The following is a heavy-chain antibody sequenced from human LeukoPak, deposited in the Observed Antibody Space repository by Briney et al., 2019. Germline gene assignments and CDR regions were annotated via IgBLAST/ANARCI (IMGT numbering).Heavy chain of an antibody. CDR1: GFTFSNAW. D-gene: IGHD3-10*01. CDR2: IKSKTDGGTT. CDR3: TTDGFHMVRGVIYYGMDV. Sequence: GGSLRLSCAASGFTFSNAWMSWVRQAPGKGLEWVGRIKSKTDGGTTDYAAPVKGRFTISRDDSKNTLYLQMNSLKTEDTAVYYCTTDGFHMVRGVIYYGMDVWGQGTTVTVSS. V-gene: IGHV3-15*01. J-gene: IGHJ6*02.